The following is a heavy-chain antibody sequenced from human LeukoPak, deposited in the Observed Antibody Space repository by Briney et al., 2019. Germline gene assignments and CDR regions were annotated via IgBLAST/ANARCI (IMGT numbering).Heavy chain of an antibody. Sequence: PSETLSLTCTVSGGSIISYYWSWIRQPPGKGLEWIGYIYYSGSTNYNPSLRSRVTISVDTSKNQFSLKLTSVTAADTAVYYCARLRRGFDISGYYAFDIWGQGTMVTVSS. CDR1: GGSIISYY. V-gene: IGHV4-59*01. CDR3: ARLRRGFDISGYYAFDI. J-gene: IGHJ3*02. CDR2: IYYSGST. D-gene: IGHD3-22*01.